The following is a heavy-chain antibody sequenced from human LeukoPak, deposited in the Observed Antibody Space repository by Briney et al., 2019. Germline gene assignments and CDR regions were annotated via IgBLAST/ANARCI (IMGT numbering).Heavy chain of an antibody. CDR2: IYPSGST. J-gene: IGHJ4*02. V-gene: IGHV4-4*07. CDR3: ARENSGSYREFDY. CDR1: GGSISSYY. Sequence: SETLSLTCTISGGSISSYYWTWIRQPAGKGLEWIGRIYPSGSTNYNPSLKSRVTMSVDTSKNQFSLKLSSVTAADTAVYYCARENSGSYREFDYWGQGTLVTVSS. D-gene: IGHD1-26*01.